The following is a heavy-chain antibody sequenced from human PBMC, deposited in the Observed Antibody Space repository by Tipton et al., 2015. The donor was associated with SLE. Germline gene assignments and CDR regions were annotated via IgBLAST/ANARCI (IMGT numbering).Heavy chain of an antibody. Sequence: SLRLSCAASGFTFSTYTMNWVRQAPGKGLEWVSSISVSDIYIYYADSVKGRFTISRDNAKNSLYLQMNSLRAEDTAIYYCANSAAGTLFDSWGQGTLVTVSS. J-gene: IGHJ4*02. CDR3: ANSAAGTLFDS. V-gene: IGHV3-21*01. CDR2: ISVSDIYI. CDR1: GFTFSTYT. D-gene: IGHD6-13*01.